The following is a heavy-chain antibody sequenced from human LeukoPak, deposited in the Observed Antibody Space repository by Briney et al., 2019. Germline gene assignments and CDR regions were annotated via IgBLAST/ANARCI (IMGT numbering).Heavy chain of an antibody. Sequence: GGSLRLSCAASGFTFSNAWMSWVRQAPGKGLEWVGRIKNKTDGGTTDYAAPVKGRLTISRDDSKNTLYLQMNSLKTEDTAVYYCTTGPEIPHFDYWGQGTLVTVSS. CDR2: IKNKTDGGTT. CDR3: TTGPEIPHFDY. D-gene: IGHD2-2*02. V-gene: IGHV3-15*01. J-gene: IGHJ4*02. CDR1: GFTFSNAW.